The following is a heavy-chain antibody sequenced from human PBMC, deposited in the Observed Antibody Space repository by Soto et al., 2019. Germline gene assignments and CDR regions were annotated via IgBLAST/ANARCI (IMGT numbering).Heavy chain of an antibody. CDR1: GYTFTYYA. CDR2: INAGNGNT. D-gene: IGHD3-22*01. V-gene: IGHV1-3*01. J-gene: IGHJ4*02. Sequence: GASVKVSCKVSGYTFTYYAMHWLRQAPGQRLEWMGWINAGNGNTKYSQNFQARVTITRDTSASTAYMELSSLRSADTAVYYCARGRYDGSGYSIIDYWGQGTLVTVSS. CDR3: ARGRYDGSGYSIIDY.